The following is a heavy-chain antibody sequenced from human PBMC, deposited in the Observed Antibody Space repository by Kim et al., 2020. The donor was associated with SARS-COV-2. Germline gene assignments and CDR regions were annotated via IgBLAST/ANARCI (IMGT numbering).Heavy chain of an antibody. J-gene: IGHJ4*02. CDR2: ISDSGGRT. Sequence: GGSLRLSCAASGFTFSSYAMTWVRQAPGKGLEWASTISDSGGRTHYADSVKGRFTISRDNSKNTLYLQLNSLRAEDTAVYYCSASDYWGQGTLVPVSS. CDR1: GFTFSSYA. CDR3: SASDY. V-gene: IGHV3-23*01.